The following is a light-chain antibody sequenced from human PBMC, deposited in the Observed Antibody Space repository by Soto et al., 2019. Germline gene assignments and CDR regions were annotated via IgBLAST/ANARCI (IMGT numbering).Light chain of an antibody. CDR1: QSVSSSY. V-gene: IGKV3-20*01. Sequence: EIVLTQSPGTLSLSPGERATLSCRASQSVSSSYLAWYQQKPGQAPRLLIYGASSRATGIPDRFSGSGSGTDFTLTISRLEPDAFAVYYCQQYGSSRTFGKGTKVEIK. CDR2: GAS. CDR3: QQYGSSRT. J-gene: IGKJ1*01.